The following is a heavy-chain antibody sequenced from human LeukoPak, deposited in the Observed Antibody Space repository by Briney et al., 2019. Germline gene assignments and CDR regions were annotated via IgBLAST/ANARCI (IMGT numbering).Heavy chain of an antibody. CDR2: IYYTGGT. Sequence: SETLSLTCTVSGGSISSYYWSWIRQPPGKGLEWIGYIYYTGGTNYNPSLKSRVTISVDTSKNHFSLKLSSVTAADTAVYYCASGAVTTIPPIMDVWGKGTTVTVSS. J-gene: IGHJ6*03. D-gene: IGHD3-22*01. CDR1: GGSISSYY. V-gene: IGHV4-59*13. CDR3: ASGAVTTIPPIMDV.